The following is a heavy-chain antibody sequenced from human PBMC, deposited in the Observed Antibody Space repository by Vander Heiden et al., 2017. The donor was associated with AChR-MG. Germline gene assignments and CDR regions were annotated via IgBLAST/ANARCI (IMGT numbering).Heavy chain of an antibody. CDR3: ARGWGNVLRYFDWLLYFDY. CDR1: GGTFSNYA. D-gene: IGHD3-9*01. CDR2: IIPIFGTA. V-gene: IGHV1-69*01. J-gene: IGHJ4*02. Sequence: QVQLVQSGAEVKKPGSSVKVSCKASGGTFSNYAISWVRQAPGQGLQWMGGIIPIFGTATYAQKFQGRVTITADESTSTAYMELSSLRSEDTAVYYCARGWGNVLRYFDWLLYFDYWGQGTLVTVSS.